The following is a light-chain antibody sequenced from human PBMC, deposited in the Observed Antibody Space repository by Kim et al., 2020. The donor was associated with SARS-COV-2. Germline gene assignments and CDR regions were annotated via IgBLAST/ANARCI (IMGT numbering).Light chain of an antibody. V-gene: IGLV3-1*01. CDR3: QARDSTTVA. CDR2: EDN. CDR1: KLGDKY. J-gene: IGLJ2*01. Sequence: SYELTQPPSASVSPGQTASITCSGDKLGDKYSYWYQQKPGQSPVLVIYEDNKRPSGIPERFSAFNSGNTATLTISGTPAMVEAAYYCQARDSTTVAFGG.